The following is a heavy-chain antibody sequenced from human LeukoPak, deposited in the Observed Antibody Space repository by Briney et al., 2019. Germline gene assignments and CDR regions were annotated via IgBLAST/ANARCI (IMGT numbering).Heavy chain of an antibody. CDR2: ISRSDTTI. D-gene: IGHD6-13*01. V-gene: IGHV3-11*04. Sequence: GGSLRLSCTASGFIFRDYYMSWIRQAPGKGLEWVSYISRSDTTIYYADSVRGRFTISRDNAKNTLYLQMNSLRAEDTAVYYCARDRDGYSSSHFGYWGQGTLVTVSS. CDR3: ARDRDGYSSSHFGY. J-gene: IGHJ4*02. CDR1: GFIFRDYY.